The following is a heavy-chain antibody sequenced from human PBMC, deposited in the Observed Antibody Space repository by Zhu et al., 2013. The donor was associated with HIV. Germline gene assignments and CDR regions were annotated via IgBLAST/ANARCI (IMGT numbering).Heavy chain of an antibody. CDR1: GYSFTNYG. Sequence: QVQLVQSGAEVKKPGASVKVSCKASGYSFTNYGISWVRQAPGQGLEWMGWINPKNGDTKYGQKFQGRVTMTRDTSITTAYMDLSRLTSYDTAVYYCARGSVFDYWGQGTLVTVSS. D-gene: IGHD3-3*01. CDR3: ARGSVFDY. V-gene: IGHV1-2*02. CDR2: INPKNGDT. J-gene: IGHJ4*02.